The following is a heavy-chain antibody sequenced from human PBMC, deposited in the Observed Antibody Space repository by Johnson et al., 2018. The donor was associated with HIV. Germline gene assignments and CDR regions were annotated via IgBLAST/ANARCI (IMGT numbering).Heavy chain of an antibody. J-gene: IGHJ3*02. Sequence: VQLVESGGGLVQPGGSLRLSCAASGFTVSSNYMSWVRQAPGKGLEWVSVIYSGGSTYYADSVKGRFTISRDNSKNTLYLQMNSLRAEETALYYCARVTRYNWNSDAFDIWGQGTMVTVSS. CDR2: IYSGGST. D-gene: IGHD1-1*01. CDR1: GFTVSSNY. CDR3: ARVTRYNWNSDAFDI. V-gene: IGHV3-53*01.